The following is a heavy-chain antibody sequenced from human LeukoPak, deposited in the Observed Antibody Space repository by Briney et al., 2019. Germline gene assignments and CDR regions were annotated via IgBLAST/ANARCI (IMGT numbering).Heavy chain of an antibody. Sequence: SETLSLTCAVFGGSFSGYYWSWIRQPPGKGLEWIGEINHSGSTNYNPSLKSRVTISVDTSKNQFSLKLSSVTAADTAVYYCARDGGDYYDILTGYYYWGQGTLVTVSS. CDR1: GGSFSGYY. J-gene: IGHJ4*02. V-gene: IGHV4-34*01. D-gene: IGHD3-9*01. CDR2: INHSGST. CDR3: ARDGGDYYDILTGYYY.